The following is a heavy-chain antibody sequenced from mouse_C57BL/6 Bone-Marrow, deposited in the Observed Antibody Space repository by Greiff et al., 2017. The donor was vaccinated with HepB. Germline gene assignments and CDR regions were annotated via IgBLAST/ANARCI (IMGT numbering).Heavy chain of an antibody. J-gene: IGHJ4*01. CDR3: ARDGSPYYAMDY. Sequence: QVQLQQPRAELVKPGASVKMSCKASGYTFTSYWITWVKQRPGQGLEWIGDIYPGSGSTNDNEKFKSKATLTVDTSSNTAYMQLSSLTSEDSAVYYCARDGSPYYAMDYWGQGTSVTVSS. D-gene: IGHD1-1*01. CDR2: IYPGSGST. CDR1: GYTFTSYW. V-gene: IGHV1-55*01.